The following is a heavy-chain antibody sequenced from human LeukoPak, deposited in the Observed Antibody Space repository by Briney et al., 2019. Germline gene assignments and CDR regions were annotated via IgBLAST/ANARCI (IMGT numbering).Heavy chain of an antibody. CDR1: GYTFNGHY. D-gene: IGHD3-22*01. Sequence: ASVKVPCKASGYTFNGHYMHLVRQAPGQGLEWTGWINPNSGGTNYAQKFQGRVTMTRDTSISTAYMELSRLRSDDTAVYYCAKNYYDSSGYYSDYWGQGTLVTVSS. J-gene: IGHJ4*02. V-gene: IGHV1-2*02. CDR3: AKNYYDSSGYYSDY. CDR2: INPNSGGT.